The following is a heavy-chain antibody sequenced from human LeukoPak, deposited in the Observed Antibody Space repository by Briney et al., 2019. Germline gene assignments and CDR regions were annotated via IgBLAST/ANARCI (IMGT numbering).Heavy chain of an antibody. CDR3: ARDYGSPWAFDI. V-gene: IGHV1-8*01. D-gene: IGHD1-26*01. CDR2: TNPNSGNT. Sequence: ASVKVSCKASGYTFTSYDINWVRQATGQGLEWMGWTNPNSGNTGYAQKFQGRVTMTRNTSISTAYMELSSLRSEDTAVYYCARDYGSPWAFDIWGQGTMVTVSS. J-gene: IGHJ3*02. CDR1: GYTFTSYD.